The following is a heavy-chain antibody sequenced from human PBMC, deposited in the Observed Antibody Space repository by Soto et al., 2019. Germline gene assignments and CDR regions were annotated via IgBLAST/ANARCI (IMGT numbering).Heavy chain of an antibody. Sequence: SETLSLTCTVSGGSISSSSYYWGWIRQPPGKGLEWIGSIYYSGSTYYNPSLKSRVTISRDNAKNSLYLQMNSLRAEDTAVYYCARGGLFDSITGTTWPYWGQGTLVTVSS. V-gene: IGHV4-39*02. CDR1: GGSISSSSYY. D-gene: IGHD1-7*01. J-gene: IGHJ4*02. CDR3: ARGGLFDSITGTTWPY. CDR2: IYYSGST.